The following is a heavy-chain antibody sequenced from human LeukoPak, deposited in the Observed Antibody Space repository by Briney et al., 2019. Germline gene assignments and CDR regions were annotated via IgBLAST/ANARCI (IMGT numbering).Heavy chain of an antibody. D-gene: IGHD2-2*01. Sequence: SETLSLTCTVSGYSISSGYFWGWIRQPPGKGLEWIGTIYHSGSTYYNPSLKSRVTISVDTSKNQFSLKLSSVTAADTAVYYCARTTEGYCSSASCFGFSYSYYMDVWGKGTTVTISS. CDR2: IYHSGST. CDR1: GYSISSGYF. CDR3: ARTTEGYCSSASCFGFSYSYYMDV. J-gene: IGHJ6*03. V-gene: IGHV4-38-2*02.